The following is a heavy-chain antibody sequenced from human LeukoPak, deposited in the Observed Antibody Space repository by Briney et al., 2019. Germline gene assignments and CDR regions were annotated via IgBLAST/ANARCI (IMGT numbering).Heavy chain of an antibody. D-gene: IGHD5-12*01. CDR1: GFTFSSYA. J-gene: IGHJ6*03. CDR3: AKEWHYYYYYMDV. V-gene: IGHV3-23*01. CDR2: ISGSGGST. Sequence: GGSLRLSCAASGFTFSSYAMSWVRQAPGKGLEWVSAISGSGGSTYYADSVKGWFTISRDNSKNTLYLQMNSLRAEDTAVCYCAKEWHYYYYYMDVWGKGTTVTVSS.